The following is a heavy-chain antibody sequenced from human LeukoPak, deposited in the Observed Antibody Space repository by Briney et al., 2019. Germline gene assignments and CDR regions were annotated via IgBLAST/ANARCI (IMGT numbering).Heavy chain of an antibody. V-gene: IGHV4-61*02. Sequence: SETLSLTCTVSGGSISSGSYYWSWIRQPAGKGLEWIGRIYTSGSTNYNPSLKSRVTISVDTSKNQFSLKLSSVTAADTAVYYCARATQLWWWDVGGGRAFDIWGQGTMVTVSS. J-gene: IGHJ3*02. CDR1: GGSISSGSYY. CDR3: ARATQLWWWDVGGGRAFDI. D-gene: IGHD2-21*01. CDR2: IYTSGST.